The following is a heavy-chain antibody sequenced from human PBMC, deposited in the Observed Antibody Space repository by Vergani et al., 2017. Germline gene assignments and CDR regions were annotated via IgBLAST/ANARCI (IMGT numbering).Heavy chain of an antibody. D-gene: IGHD3-10*01. J-gene: IGHJ4*02. CDR1: GYTFFNYG. CDR2: TRADTGDT. Sequence: QVQLVQSGPEVKRPGASVKVSCKTSGYTFFNYGVNWIRRAPGQGFEWLGWTRADTGDTKYSERLQDRVTLTTDSSTNTAYMELRSLKSDDTAVYYCAGDGTYYYGSGSFYLFDYWGQGTLVTVSS. CDR3: AGDGTYYYGSGSFYLFDY. V-gene: IGHV1-18*04.